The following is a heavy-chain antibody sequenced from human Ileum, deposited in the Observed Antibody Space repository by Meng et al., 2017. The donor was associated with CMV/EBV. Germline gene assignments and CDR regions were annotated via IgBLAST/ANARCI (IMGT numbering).Heavy chain of an antibody. CDR1: GYTFTSYD. V-gene: IGHV1-18*01. J-gene: IGHJ4*02. D-gene: IGHD3-16*02. Sequence: ASVKVSCKASGYTFTSYDINWVRQATGQGLEWMGWISAYNGNTNYAQKFQGRVTMTTDTSTSTGYMELRSLRSDDTAVYYCARIARWGDLSPDYWGQGTLVTVSS. CDR3: ARIARWGDLSPDY. CDR2: ISAYNGNT.